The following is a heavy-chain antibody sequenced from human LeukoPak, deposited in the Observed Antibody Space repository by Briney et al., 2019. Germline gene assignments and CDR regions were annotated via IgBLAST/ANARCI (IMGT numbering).Heavy chain of an antibody. D-gene: IGHD3-16*01. CDR3: ARDRDPWGRGNWFDP. J-gene: IGHJ5*02. V-gene: IGHV1-3*01. CDR1: GYTFTSYA. CDR2: INAGNGNT. Sequence: GASVKVSCKASGYTFTSYAMHWVRQAPGQRLEWMGWINAGNGNTKYSQKFQGRVTITRDTSASTAYMELSSLRSEDTAVYYCARDRDPWGRGNWFDPWGQGTLVTVSS.